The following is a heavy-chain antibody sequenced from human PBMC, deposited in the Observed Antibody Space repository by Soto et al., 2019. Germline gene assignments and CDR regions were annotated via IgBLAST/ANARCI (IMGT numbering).Heavy chain of an antibody. J-gene: IGHJ6*02. CDR2: IKSKTDGGTT. Sequence: GGSLRLSCAASGFTFSNAWMSWVRQAPGKGLEWVGRIKSKTDGGTTDYAAPVKGRFTISRDDSKNTLYLQMNSLKTEDTAVYYCTTHLAPWRGYGMDVWGQGTTVTVSS. D-gene: IGHD1-1*01. V-gene: IGHV3-15*01. CDR3: TTHLAPWRGYGMDV. CDR1: GFTFSNAW.